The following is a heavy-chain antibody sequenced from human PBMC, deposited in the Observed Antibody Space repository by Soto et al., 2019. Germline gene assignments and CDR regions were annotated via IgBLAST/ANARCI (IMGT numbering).Heavy chain of an antibody. CDR2: ISAYNGNT. CDR3: ASDFGLWFGEFDAFHI. Sequence: QVQLVQSGAEVKKPGASVKVSCKASGYNFSSYGISWVRQAPGQGLAWMGWISAYNGNTNYAQNLQGRVTMTTATSTSEAYMGLRSLRSDVTAVYYCASDFGLWFGEFDAFHIWGQGTMVTVSS. J-gene: IGHJ3*02. V-gene: IGHV1-18*01. D-gene: IGHD3-10*01. CDR1: GYNFSSYG.